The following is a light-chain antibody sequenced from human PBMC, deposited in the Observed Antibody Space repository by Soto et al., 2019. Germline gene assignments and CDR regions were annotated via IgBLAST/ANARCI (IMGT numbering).Light chain of an antibody. CDR3: QQSYNAPRT. CDR2: AAS. V-gene: IGKV1-39*01. CDR1: QSISSY. Sequence: DIHITQSPSSLSASVLYRLTMTCLASQSISSYLSWYQQKPGKAPKLLMYAASSLHSGVPLRFRGSGSGTDFTLTINNLQPEDFATYYCQQSYNAPRTFGQGTKVDIK. J-gene: IGKJ1*01.